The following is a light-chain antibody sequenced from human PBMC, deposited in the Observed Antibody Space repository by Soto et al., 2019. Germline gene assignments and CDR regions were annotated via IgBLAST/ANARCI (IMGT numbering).Light chain of an antibody. Sequence: QSALTQPASVSGSPGQSITISCTGTSSDVGGYDYVSWYQQHPGKAPKLMIYDVTNRPSGVSNRFSGSKSGNTASLTISGFRAEDGAIYYCIKYETTNPFFLGTGTK. CDR2: DVT. J-gene: IGLJ1*01. CDR3: IKYETTNPFF. V-gene: IGLV2-14*01. CDR1: SSDVGGYDY.